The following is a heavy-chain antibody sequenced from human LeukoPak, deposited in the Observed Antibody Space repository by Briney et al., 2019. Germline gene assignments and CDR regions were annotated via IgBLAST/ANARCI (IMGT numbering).Heavy chain of an antibody. D-gene: IGHD5-18*01. V-gene: IGHV4-34*01. CDR1: GGSFSGYY. J-gene: IGHJ4*02. Sequence: PSETLSLTCAVYGGSFSGYYWSWIRQPPGKGLEWIGEINHSGSTNYNPSLKSRVTISVDTSKNQFSLKLSSVTAADTAVYYCARRRQLWYLYYFDYWGEGTLVTVSS. CDR3: ARRRQLWYLYYFDY. CDR2: INHSGST.